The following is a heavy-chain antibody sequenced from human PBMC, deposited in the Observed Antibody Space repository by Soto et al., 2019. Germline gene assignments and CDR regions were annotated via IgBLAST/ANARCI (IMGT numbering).Heavy chain of an antibody. Sequence: ASVKVSCKASGYTFTGYTMNWVRQAPGQRLEWMGWINPDNGNTKSSQKFQDRVIITRDTSASTAYMDLSSLRSEDAAVYYCARGIATGQLDPWGQGTLVTVSS. CDR1: GYTFTGYT. V-gene: IGHV1-3*01. J-gene: IGHJ5*02. CDR3: ARGIATGQLDP. D-gene: IGHD2-15*01. CDR2: INPDNGNT.